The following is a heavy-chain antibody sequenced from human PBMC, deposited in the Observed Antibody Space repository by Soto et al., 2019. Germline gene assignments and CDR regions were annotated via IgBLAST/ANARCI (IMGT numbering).Heavy chain of an antibody. CDR1: GGTFSSYG. J-gene: IGHJ4*02. CDR3: AREGYTSSSIHSVLDS. D-gene: IGHD6-6*01. CDR2: IIPFLGTT. V-gene: IGHV1-69*06. Sequence: QVQLVQSGAEVKKPGSSVKVSCKASGGTFSSYGISWVRQAPGQGLEWMGRIIPFLGTTNYAQNFQDRLTVTADTSTNTAFMELSSLRSDDTAVYYCAREGYTSSSIHSVLDSWGQGTLVTVSS.